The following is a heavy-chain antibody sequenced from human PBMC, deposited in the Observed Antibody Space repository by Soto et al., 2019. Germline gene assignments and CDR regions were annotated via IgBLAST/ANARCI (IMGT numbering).Heavy chain of an antibody. CDR2: IYYSGST. Sequence: SETLSLTCTVSGGSISSGGYYWSWIRQHPGKGLEWIGYIYYSGSTYYNPSLESRVTISVDTSKNQFSLKLSSVTAADTAVYYCARDQYSGFDYWGQGTLVTVSS. V-gene: IGHV4-31*03. D-gene: IGHD3-10*01. CDR1: GGSISSGGYY. J-gene: IGHJ4*02. CDR3: ARDQYSGFDY.